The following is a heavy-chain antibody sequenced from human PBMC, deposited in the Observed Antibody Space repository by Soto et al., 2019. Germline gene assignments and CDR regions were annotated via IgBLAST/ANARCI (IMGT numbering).Heavy chain of an antibody. D-gene: IGHD4-17*01. Sequence: PSETLSLTCTVSGGSISSSSYYWGWIRQPPGKGLEWNGSIYYSGSTYYNPSLKSRVTISVDTSKNQFSLKLSSVTAADTAVYYCARHGSYGDYAYYGMDVWGQGTTVTVSS. CDR2: IYYSGST. CDR1: GGSISSSSYY. J-gene: IGHJ6*02. V-gene: IGHV4-39*01. CDR3: ARHGSYGDYAYYGMDV.